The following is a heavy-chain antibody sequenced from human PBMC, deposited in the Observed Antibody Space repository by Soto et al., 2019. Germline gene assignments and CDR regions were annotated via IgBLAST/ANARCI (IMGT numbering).Heavy chain of an antibody. CDR2: IYYSGST. CDR3: ARHLRGHTLYGLRNVDY. J-gene: IGHJ4*02. D-gene: IGHD2-8*01. CDR1: AGSISSSSYY. Sequence: PSETLSLTCTVSAGSISSSSYYWGWIRQPPGKGLEWIGSIYYSGSTYYNPSLKSRVTISVDTSKNQFSLKLNSVTAADTAVYYCARHLRGHTLYGLRNVDYWGQGTLVTVSS. V-gene: IGHV4-39*01.